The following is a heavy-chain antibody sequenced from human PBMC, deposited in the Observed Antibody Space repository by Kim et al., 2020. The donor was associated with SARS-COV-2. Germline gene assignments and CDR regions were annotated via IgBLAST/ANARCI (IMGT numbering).Heavy chain of an antibody. CDR3: VRVRMGGVFDI. CDR2: ITKSSATI. J-gene: IGHJ3*02. Sequence: GGSLRLSCATSGFTFSAYDMNWVRQAPGKGLEWLLFITKSSATIYNADSVQGRFTIFRDNAKNSLHLQMNSLREEDTALYYRVRVRMGGVFDIWAQRTLV. D-gene: IGHD3-16*01. CDR1: GFTFSAYD. V-gene: IGHV3-48*02.